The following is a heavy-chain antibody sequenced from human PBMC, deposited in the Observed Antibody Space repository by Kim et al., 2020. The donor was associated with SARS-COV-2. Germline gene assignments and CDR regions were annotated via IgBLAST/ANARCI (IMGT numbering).Heavy chain of an antibody. D-gene: IGHD5-12*01. Sequence: HKSPVTISVDTSKNQFSLKLSSVTAADTAVYYCARLNGWGYDFVERGFDYWGQGTLVTVSS. J-gene: IGHJ4*02. V-gene: IGHV4-34*01. CDR3: ARLNGWGYDFVERGFDY.